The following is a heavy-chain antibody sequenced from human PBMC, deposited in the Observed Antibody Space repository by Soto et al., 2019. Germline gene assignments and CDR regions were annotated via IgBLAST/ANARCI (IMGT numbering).Heavy chain of an antibody. J-gene: IGHJ4*02. D-gene: IGHD3-22*01. CDR2: ISYDGSNK. Sequence: QVQLVESGGGVVQPGRSLRLSCAASGFTFSSYAMHWVRQAPGKGLEWVAVISYDGSNKYYADSVKGRFTISRDNSKNTLYLQMNSLRAEDTAVYYCARSRAIYDLCDYWGQGTLVTVSS. CDR1: GFTFSSYA. CDR3: ARSRAIYDLCDY. V-gene: IGHV3-30-3*01.